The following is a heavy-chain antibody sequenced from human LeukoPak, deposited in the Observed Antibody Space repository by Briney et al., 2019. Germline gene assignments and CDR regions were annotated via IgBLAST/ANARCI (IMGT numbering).Heavy chain of an antibody. D-gene: IGHD3-10*01. Sequence: PGGSLRLSCAASGFTFSSYAMSWVRQAPGKGLEWVSAISGSDGSTYYADSVKGRFTISRDNSKNTLYLQMNSLRAEDTAVYYCAKGRGPAYYYGSGSPWHYMDVWGKGTTVTVSS. V-gene: IGHV3-23*01. CDR3: AKGRGPAYYYGSGSPWHYMDV. CDR2: ISGSDGST. CDR1: GFTFSSYA. J-gene: IGHJ6*03.